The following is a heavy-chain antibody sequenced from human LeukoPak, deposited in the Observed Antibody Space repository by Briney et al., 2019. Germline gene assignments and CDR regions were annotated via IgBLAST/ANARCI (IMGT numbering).Heavy chain of an antibody. Sequence: TLSLTCAVYGGSFSGYYWSWIRQPPGKGLEWIGEINHSGSTNYNPSLKSRVTISVDTSKNQFSLKLSSVTAADTAVYYCARLAKTGSYYYYYYMDVWGKGTTVTISS. CDR1: GGSFSGYY. D-gene: IGHD3-10*01. CDR2: INHSGST. CDR3: ARLAKTGSYYYYYYMDV. V-gene: IGHV4-34*01. J-gene: IGHJ6*03.